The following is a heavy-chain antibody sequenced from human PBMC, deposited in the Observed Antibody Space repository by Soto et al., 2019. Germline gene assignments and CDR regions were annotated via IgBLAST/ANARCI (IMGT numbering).Heavy chain of an antibody. CDR2: ISGSGINT. J-gene: IGHJ5*02. Sequence: EVQLLESGGGLVQPGGSLRLSCAASGFIFSNYAMTWVRQAPGKGLEWVSAISGSGINTYSADSVKGRFTVSRDNAKNALYLQMTSLRAEDTAVYYCATEVVSGCGWYVGWLDAWGQGTVVTVSS. D-gene: IGHD6-19*01. V-gene: IGHV3-23*01. CDR1: GFIFSNYA. CDR3: ATEVVSGCGWYVGWLDA.